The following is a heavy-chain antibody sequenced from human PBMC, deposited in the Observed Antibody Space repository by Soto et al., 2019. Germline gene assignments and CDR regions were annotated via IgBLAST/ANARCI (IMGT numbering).Heavy chain of an antibody. J-gene: IGHJ6*02. CDR3: ARERRYCSGGSCYVIGYYYGMDV. Sequence: GGSLRLSCAASGFTFSSYSMNWVRQAPGKGLEWVSSISSSSSYIYYADSAKGRFTISRDSAKNSLYLQMNSLRAEDTAVYYCARERRYCSGGSCYVIGYYYGMDVWGQGTTVTVSS. CDR1: GFTFSSYS. V-gene: IGHV3-21*01. CDR2: ISSSSSYI. D-gene: IGHD2-15*01.